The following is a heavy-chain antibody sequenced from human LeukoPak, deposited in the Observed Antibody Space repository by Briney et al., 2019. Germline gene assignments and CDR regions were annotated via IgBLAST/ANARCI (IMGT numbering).Heavy chain of an antibody. CDR3: TKDRGTTGPYDY. J-gene: IGHJ4*02. CDR2: ISKGSGYK. V-gene: IGHV3-21*01. D-gene: IGHD3-10*01. Sequence: GXLRLSXXXSGFIFGDYSMNWVRQAPGKGLEWVSSISKGSGYKYYADSVRGRFTVSRDNARNSLYLQMNSLRAEDTAIYYCTKDRGTTGPYDYWGQGILVTVSS. CDR1: GFIFGDYS.